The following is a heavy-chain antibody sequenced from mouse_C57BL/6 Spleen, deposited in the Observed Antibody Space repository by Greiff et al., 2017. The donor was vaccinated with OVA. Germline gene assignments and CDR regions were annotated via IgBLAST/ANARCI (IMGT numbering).Heavy chain of an antibody. CDR3: ARPTGRYWYFEV. Sequence: EVKVEESGGGLVQPGGSLKLSCAASGFTFSDYYMYWVRQTPEKRLEWVAYISNGGGSTYYPDTVKGRFTISRDNAKNPLYLQMSRLKSEDTATYYCARPTGRYWYFEVWGTGTTVTVSS. J-gene: IGHJ1*03. V-gene: IGHV5-12*01. D-gene: IGHD4-1*02. CDR2: ISNGGGST. CDR1: GFTFSDYY.